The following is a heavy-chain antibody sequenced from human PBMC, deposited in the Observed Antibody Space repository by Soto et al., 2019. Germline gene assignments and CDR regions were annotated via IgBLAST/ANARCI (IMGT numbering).Heavy chain of an antibody. D-gene: IGHD1-1*01. J-gene: IGHJ6*02. Sequence: GASVKVSCKASGYTFTSYYMHWVRQAPGQGLEWMGIINPSGGSTSYAQKFQGRVTMTRDTSTGTVYMELSSLRSEDTAVYYCARDLSTGTSYYYYGMDVWGQGTTVTVSS. CDR1: GYTFTSYY. CDR2: INPSGGST. V-gene: IGHV1-46*01. CDR3: ARDLSTGTSYYYYGMDV.